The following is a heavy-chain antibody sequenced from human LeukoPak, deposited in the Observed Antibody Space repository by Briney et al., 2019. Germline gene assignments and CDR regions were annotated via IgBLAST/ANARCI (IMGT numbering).Heavy chain of an antibody. D-gene: IGHD6-25*01. CDR3: ARGQERLRPFDY. J-gene: IGHJ4*02. CDR2: TYNSGST. CDR1: GGSISIYY. V-gene: IGHV4-59*12. Sequence: SETLSLTCTVSGGSISIYYWSWIRQPPGKGLEWIGYTYNSGSTNYNPSLKSRVTISVDTSKNQFSLKLSSVTAADTAVYYCARGQERLRPFDYWGQGTLVTVSS.